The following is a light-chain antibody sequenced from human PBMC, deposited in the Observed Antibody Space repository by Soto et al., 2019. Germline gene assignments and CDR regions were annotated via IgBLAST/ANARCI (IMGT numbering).Light chain of an antibody. CDR1: SSDVGTYTY. CDR3: QSYDSGVTVAV. Sequence: QSALTQPRSVSGSPGQSVTISCTGTSSDVGTYTYVSWYQQHPGKAPKLIIYDVIKRPSGAPDRFSGSKSGNTASLTISGLQAEDEADYYCQSYDSGVTVAVFGTGTKVTVL. J-gene: IGLJ1*01. V-gene: IGLV2-11*01. CDR2: DVI.